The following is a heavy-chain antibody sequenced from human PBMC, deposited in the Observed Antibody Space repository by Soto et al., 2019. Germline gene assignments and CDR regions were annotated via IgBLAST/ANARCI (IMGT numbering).Heavy chain of an antibody. V-gene: IGHV4-59*08. D-gene: IGHD3-22*01. CDR3: ARLGYYACSGYYVGY. J-gene: IGHJ4*01. Sequence: VQLQASGPGLVKPSETLSLTCTASGRAISSYYWSWIRQPLGKGLEWIGYIYYSGSTNYNPSLKTRETITLDTCKNQCSLKRSSVTSTDTAVDYCARLGYYACSGYYVGYWGHGTRFTVCS. CDR1: GRAISSYY. CDR2: IYYSGST.